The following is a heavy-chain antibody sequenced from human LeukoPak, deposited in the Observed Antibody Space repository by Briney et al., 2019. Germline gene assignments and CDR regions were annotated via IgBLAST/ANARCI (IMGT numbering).Heavy chain of an antibody. D-gene: IGHD3-10*01. J-gene: IGHJ5*02. CDR2: ISSASNTI. CDR1: GFTFSSYS. Sequence: GESLKISCAASGFTFSSYSMNWVRQAPGKGLEWISYISSASNTIYYADSVKGRFTISRDNAKNSVYLQMNSLRVEDTAMYYCARDGWFGDYNWFDPWGQGTLVTVSS. CDR3: ARDGWFGDYNWFDP. V-gene: IGHV3-48*01.